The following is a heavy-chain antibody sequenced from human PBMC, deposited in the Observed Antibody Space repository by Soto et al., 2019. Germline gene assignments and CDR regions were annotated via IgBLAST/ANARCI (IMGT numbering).Heavy chain of an antibody. V-gene: IGHV3-48*02. J-gene: IGHJ4*02. CDR2: IDSRSGTI. CDR1: GFTFSSNS. Sequence: LRLSCAASGFTFSSNSMNWVRQAPGKGLGWISYIDSRSGTIYYADSVKGRFTISRDNAKNSLYLQMNSLRDEDTAVYYCAREVLTASYWGQGTLVTVSS. CDR3: AREVLTASY. D-gene: IGHD2-8*01.